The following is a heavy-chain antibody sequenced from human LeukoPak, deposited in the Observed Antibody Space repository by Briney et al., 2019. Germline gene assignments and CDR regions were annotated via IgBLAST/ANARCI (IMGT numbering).Heavy chain of an antibody. CDR1: GGSITSGTYY. Sequence: SETLSLTCTVSGGSITSGTYYWNWIRQPAGKGLEWIGRIFSTGSTNYNPSLKSRVTMSVDTSKNQFSLNLSSVTAADTAVYYCARGAYGSGSGNGFNIWGQGTTVTVSS. CDR3: ARGAYGSGSGNGFNI. D-gene: IGHD3-10*01. CDR2: IFSTGST. V-gene: IGHV4-61*02. J-gene: IGHJ3*02.